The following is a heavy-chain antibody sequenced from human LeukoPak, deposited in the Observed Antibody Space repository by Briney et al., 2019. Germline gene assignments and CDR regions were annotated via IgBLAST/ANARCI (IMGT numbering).Heavy chain of an antibody. D-gene: IGHD3-10*01. J-gene: IGHJ3*02. V-gene: IGHV4-4*02. CDR3: ARDYAVRVKFDAFDI. Sequence: SETLSLTCAVSGGSISSSNWWSWVRQPPGKGLEWIGEIYHSGSTNYNPSLKSRVTISVDKSKNQFSLKLSSVTAADTAVYYCARDYAVRVKFDAFDIWGQGTMVTVSS. CDR1: GGSISSSNW. CDR2: IYHSGST.